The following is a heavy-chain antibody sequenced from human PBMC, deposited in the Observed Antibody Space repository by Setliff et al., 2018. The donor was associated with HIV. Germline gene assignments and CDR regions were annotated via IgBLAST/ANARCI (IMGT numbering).Heavy chain of an antibody. CDR1: GGSISSDVYY. J-gene: IGHJ3*01. Sequence: SETLSLTCTVSGGSISSDVYYWGWIRQPPGKALGWIGDIHYTGSTHYNMSLTSRVTMSVDTSKNQFSLGLNSVTAADTAVYYCARRGEDCSRTSCYAFDVWGQGAMVT. D-gene: IGHD2-2*01. V-gene: IGHV4-39*01. CDR2: IHYTGST. CDR3: ARRGEDCSRTSCYAFDV.